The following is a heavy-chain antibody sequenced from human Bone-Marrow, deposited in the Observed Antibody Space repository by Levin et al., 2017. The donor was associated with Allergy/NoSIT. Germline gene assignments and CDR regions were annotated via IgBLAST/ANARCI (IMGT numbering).Heavy chain of an antibody. J-gene: IGHJ4*02. Sequence: GGSLRLSCVVSGFHFNHYGMHWVRQAPGKGPEWVAVIWYDEGNKKYEDSVKGRFTISRDNSNNTLYLQMNSLRVDDTATYYCARAGGSGSPLEYWGQGTLVSVSS. CDR1: GFHFNHYG. V-gene: IGHV3-33*01. CDR3: ARAGGSGSPLEY. CDR2: IWYDEGNK. D-gene: IGHD3-10*01.